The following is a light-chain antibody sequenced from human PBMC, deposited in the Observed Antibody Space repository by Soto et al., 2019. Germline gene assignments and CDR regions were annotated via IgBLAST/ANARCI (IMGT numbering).Light chain of an antibody. CDR2: DVS. Sequence: QSALTQPASVSGSPGQSITISCTGTSSDVGGYNYVSWYQQHPGKAPKLMIYDVSNRPSGVSNRFSGSKSGNTASLTISGLQAEYEADYYCSSYTSSSTLALYVFGTGTKVTVL. CDR3: SSYTSSSTLALYV. V-gene: IGLV2-14*01. CDR1: SSDVGGYNY. J-gene: IGLJ1*01.